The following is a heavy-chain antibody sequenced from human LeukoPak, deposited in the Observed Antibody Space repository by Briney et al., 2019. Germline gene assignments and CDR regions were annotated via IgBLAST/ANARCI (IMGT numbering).Heavy chain of an antibody. CDR3: VRTYSIGWSLGVFDI. D-gene: IGHD6-19*01. J-gene: IGHJ3*02. CDR2: IYYSGTT. V-gene: IGHV4-39*01. CDR1: GGSINSSSRNSYY. Sequence: SETLSLTCTVSGGSINSSSRNSYYWGRIRQPPGKGLEWVGGIYYSGTTYYSPSLKSRVTMSVDMSKNQFSLRLSSVTAADTAVYYCVRTYSIGWSLGVFDIWGQGTMVTVSS.